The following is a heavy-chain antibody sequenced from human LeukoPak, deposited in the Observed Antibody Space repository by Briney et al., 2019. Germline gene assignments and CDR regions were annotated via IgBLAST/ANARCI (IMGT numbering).Heavy chain of an antibody. Sequence: SETLSLTCAVYGGSFSGYYWSWIRQPPGKGLEWIGEINHSGSTNYNPSLKIRVTISVDTSKNQFSLKLSSVTAADTAVYYCARGDPSRITMMVVPSRWFDPWSQGTLATVSS. CDR2: INHSGST. D-gene: IGHD3-22*01. CDR1: GGSFSGYY. CDR3: ARGDPSRITMMVVPSRWFDP. J-gene: IGHJ5*02. V-gene: IGHV4-34*01.